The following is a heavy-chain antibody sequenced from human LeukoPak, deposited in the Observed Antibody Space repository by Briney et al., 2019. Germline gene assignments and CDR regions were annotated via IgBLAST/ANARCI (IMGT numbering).Heavy chain of an antibody. Sequence: GGSLRLSCAASGFSVSVNYMSWVRQAPGKGLEWVSVLFASGYSKYADSVKGRFTISRDNSENTLDLHMHSLRAEDTAVYYCAAKGSGYTGIYLFAHWGQGTLVTVSS. J-gene: IGHJ4*02. CDR2: LFASGYS. V-gene: IGHV3-66*01. CDR1: GFSVSVNY. CDR3: AAKGSGYTGIYLFAH. D-gene: IGHD1-26*01.